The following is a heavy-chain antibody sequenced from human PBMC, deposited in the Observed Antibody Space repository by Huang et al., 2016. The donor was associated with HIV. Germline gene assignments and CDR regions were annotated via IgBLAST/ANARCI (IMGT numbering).Heavy chain of an antibody. CDR2: ISYDGGNE. J-gene: IGHJ4*02. V-gene: IGHV3-30*01. CDR1: GFTFTTDA. Sequence: QVRLVESGGGVVQPGRSLRLSCAASGFTFTTDAMHWVRRAPGKGLGWVAVISYDGGNEYYADSGKGRFTIFRDNSKKTLYLQMNSLRPEDTAVYYCAKDLGPYSGGWYGGYFDYWGQGTLVTVSS. CDR3: AKDLGPYSGGWYGGYFDY. D-gene: IGHD6-19*01.